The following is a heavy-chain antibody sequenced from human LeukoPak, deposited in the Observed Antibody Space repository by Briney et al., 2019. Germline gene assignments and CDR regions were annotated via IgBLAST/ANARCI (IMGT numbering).Heavy chain of an antibody. Sequence: HPGGSLRLSCAASGFSFRGYGMHWVRQAPGRGLEYVSAISADGGTTDYLNSVKGRFTISRDNSKNTLYLQMGRLRSDDTAIYYCARGRGGPSFDFWGQGTVVTVAS. CDR2: ISADGGTT. V-gene: IGHV3-64*01. CDR3: ARGRGGPSFDF. D-gene: IGHD3-10*01. J-gene: IGHJ4*02. CDR1: GFSFRGYG.